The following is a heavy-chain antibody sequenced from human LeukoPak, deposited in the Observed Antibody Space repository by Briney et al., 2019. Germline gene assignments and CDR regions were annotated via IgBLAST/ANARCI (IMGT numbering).Heavy chain of an antibody. D-gene: IGHD2/OR15-2a*01. J-gene: IGHJ4*02. CDR1: GFSFSSYW. CDR3: ARDREVGTTSRHFDY. Sequence: GGSLRLSCAASGFSFSSYWMHWVRQAPGKGLVWVSRINTDGSSTSHADSVKGRFTISRDNAKNSLYLQMNSLRAEDTAVYYCARDREVGTTSRHFDYWGQGTLVTVSS. CDR2: INTDGSST. V-gene: IGHV3-74*01.